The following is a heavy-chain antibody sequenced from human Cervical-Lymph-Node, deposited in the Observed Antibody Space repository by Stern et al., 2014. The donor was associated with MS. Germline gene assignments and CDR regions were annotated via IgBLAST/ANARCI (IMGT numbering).Heavy chain of an antibody. CDR1: GFTFSTYA. CDR3: ARDRWYYDSSGLFDY. D-gene: IGHD3-22*01. J-gene: IGHJ4*02. CDR2: ISFDGSNN. Sequence: VQLVESGGGVVQPGRSLRLSCAASGFTFSTYAMHWVRQAPGKGLEWVAVISFDGSNNNYAGSVKGRFTISRDHFNNTLDLQINSLRAEDTAVYYCARDRWYYDSSGLFDYWGQGTLVTVSS. V-gene: IGHV3-30-3*01.